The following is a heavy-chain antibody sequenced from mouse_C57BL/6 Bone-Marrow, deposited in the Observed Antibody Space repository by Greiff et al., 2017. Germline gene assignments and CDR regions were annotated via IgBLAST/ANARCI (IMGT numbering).Heavy chain of an antibody. CDR2: IDPSDSYT. Sequence: QFQLQQPGAELVMPGASVTLSCKASGYTFTSYWMHWVKQRPGQGLEWIGEIDPSDSYTNYNQKFKGKSTLTVDKSSSTAYMQISSLTSEDSAVYYCARSAYSGSSFYGSYYFDYWGQGTTLTVSS. CDR3: ARSAYSGSSFYGSYYFDY. J-gene: IGHJ2*01. CDR1: GYTFTSYW. D-gene: IGHD1-1*01. V-gene: IGHV1-69*01.